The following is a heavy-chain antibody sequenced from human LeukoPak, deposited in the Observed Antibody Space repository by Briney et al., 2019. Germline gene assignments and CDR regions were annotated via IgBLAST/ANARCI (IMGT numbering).Heavy chain of an antibody. CDR2: INPSSGGT. CDR1: GYTFTGYY. Sequence: ASVKVSCKASGYTFTGYYMHWVRQAPGQGLEWMGWINPSSGGTNYAQKFQGRVTMTRDTSISTAYMELSRLRSDDTAVYYCARDLDSSGWYYGMDVWGQGTTVTVSS. CDR3: ARDLDSSGWYYGMDV. V-gene: IGHV1-2*02. D-gene: IGHD6-19*01. J-gene: IGHJ6*02.